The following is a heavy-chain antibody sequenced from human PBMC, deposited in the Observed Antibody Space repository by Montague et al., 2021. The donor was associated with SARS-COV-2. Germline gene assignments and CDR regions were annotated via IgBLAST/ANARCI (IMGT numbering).Heavy chain of an antibody. CDR3: ARKTSRGLTIFGVVTASYCFDY. J-gene: IGHJ4*02. CDR2: IDYRGST. V-gene: IGHV4-39*01. D-gene: IGHD3-3*01. Sequence: SETLSLTCTVAGGSISSSSYVWGWIRQPPGKGLEWIGSIDYRGSTYYXXXLKSRVTISVDTSKNQFSLKLSSVTAADTAVFYCARKTSRGLTIFGVVTASYCFDYWGQGTLVTVSS. CDR1: GGSISSSSYV.